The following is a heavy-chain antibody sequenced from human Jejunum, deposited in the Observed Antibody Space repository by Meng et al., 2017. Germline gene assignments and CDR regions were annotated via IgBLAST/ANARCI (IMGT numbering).Heavy chain of an antibody. V-gene: IGHV3-21*01. CDR2: ISSTSS. J-gene: IGHJ4*02. CDR1: GFSFSSYS. CDR3: ARGRVVVVGTPSDY. Sequence: DVQLVESGGGLVKPGGSLRCSCAGSGFSFSSYSMHWVRQAPGKGLGWVSSISSTSSYADSVKGRFTISRDNAENSLYLQMNSLRAEDTAVYYCARGRVVVVGTPSDYWGQGTLVTVSS. D-gene: IGHD2-15*01.